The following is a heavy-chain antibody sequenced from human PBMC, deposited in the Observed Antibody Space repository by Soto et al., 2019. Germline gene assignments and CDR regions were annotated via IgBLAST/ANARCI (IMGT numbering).Heavy chain of an antibody. Sequence: SETLSLTCIVPGASIMNGGYYWRWLRQSPGKALEWIGHIYYTGSTFYSPSLKSRLTISLDTSKNQFSLDLRSVTAADTAMYYCARIEMASIKWGRGTLVTVSS. V-gene: IGHV4-31*03. CDR3: ARIEMASIK. CDR2: IYYTGST. CDR1: GASIMNGGYY. J-gene: IGHJ4*02.